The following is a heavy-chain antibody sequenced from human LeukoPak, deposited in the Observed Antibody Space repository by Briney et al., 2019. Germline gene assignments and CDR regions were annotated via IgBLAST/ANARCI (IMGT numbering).Heavy chain of an antibody. CDR1: GFSFDDYA. D-gene: IGHD6-19*01. Sequence: PGRSLRLSCAASGFSFDDYAMHWVRQAPGKGLEWVSGISWKSGSVGYADSVKGRFTISRDNAKNSLYMQMNSLRAEDTAFYYCAKGGRRQWGNFDFWGQGILVAVSS. CDR2: ISWKSGSV. V-gene: IGHV3-9*01. CDR3: AKGGRRQWGNFDF. J-gene: IGHJ4*02.